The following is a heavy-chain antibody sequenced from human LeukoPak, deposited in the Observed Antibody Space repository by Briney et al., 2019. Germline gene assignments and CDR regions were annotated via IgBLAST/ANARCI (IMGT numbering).Heavy chain of an antibody. D-gene: IGHD2-15*01. CDR3: ARSLGYCSGGSCYNWFDP. V-gene: IGHV4-39*07. Sequence: PSETLSLTCTVSGGSISSGSYYWDWLRQPPGKGLEWIGTFYHGGSTYYNPSLKSRVTISVDTSKNQFSLKLSSVTAADTAVYYCARSLGYCSGGSCYNWFDPWGQGTLVTVSS. J-gene: IGHJ5*02. CDR2: FYHGGST. CDR1: GGSISSGSYY.